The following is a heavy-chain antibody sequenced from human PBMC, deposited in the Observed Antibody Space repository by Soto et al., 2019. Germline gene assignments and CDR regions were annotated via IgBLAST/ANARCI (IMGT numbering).Heavy chain of an antibody. CDR2: ISASGAGI. CDR3: VRCRAETCYAMDV. V-gene: IGHV3-23*04. D-gene: IGHD4-17*01. J-gene: IGHJ6*02. CDR1: GFTFDSYA. Sequence: VQLVESGGGLVQPGGSLRLSCAASGFTFDSYAMHWVRQAPGKGLQWVIGISASGAGIYYTDSVRGRFTISRDNSNNMVYLQMNSLRAEDTAVYFCVRCRAETCYAMDVWGQGTTVTVSS.